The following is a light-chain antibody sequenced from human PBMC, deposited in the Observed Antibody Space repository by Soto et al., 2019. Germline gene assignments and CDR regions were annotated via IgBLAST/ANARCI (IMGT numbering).Light chain of an antibody. CDR3: SSYSISTAYL. Sequence: QCALTQPASVSGSPGQSITISCTGSSSDIGGYQHVSWYQLHPGKAPKLMIFEVNNRPSAVSFRFSGSKSGNTASLTISGLQVEDEADYVCSSYSISTAYLFGTWTKVTV. J-gene: IGLJ1*01. V-gene: IGLV2-14*01. CDR1: SSDIGGYQH. CDR2: EVN.